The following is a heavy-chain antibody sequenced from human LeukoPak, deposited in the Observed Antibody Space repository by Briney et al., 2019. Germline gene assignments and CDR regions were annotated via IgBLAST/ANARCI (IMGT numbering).Heavy chain of an antibody. CDR2: IYYSGST. V-gene: IGHV4-30-4*01. D-gene: IGHD3-10*01. CDR1: GGSISSGDYY. CDR3: ARDPPDIRGYYFDY. Sequence: PSQTLSLTCTVSGGSISSGDYYWSWIRQPPGKGLEWIGYIYYSGSTYYNPSLKSRVTISVDTSKNQFSLKLSSVTAADTAVYYCARDPPDIRGYYFDYWGQGTLVTVSS. J-gene: IGHJ4*02.